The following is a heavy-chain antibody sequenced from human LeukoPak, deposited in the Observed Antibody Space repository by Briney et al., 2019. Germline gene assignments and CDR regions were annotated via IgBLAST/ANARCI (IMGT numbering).Heavy chain of an antibody. CDR2: IRSKAYGGTT. Sequence: GRSLRLSCTASGFTFGDYAMSWFRQAPGKGLEWVGFIRSKAYGGTTEYAASVKGRFTISRDDSKSIAYLQMNSLKTEDTAVYYCIYCSGGSCYPTPIDYWGRGTLVTVSS. D-gene: IGHD2-15*01. V-gene: IGHV3-49*03. CDR3: IYCSGGSCYPTPIDY. CDR1: GFTFGDYA. J-gene: IGHJ4*02.